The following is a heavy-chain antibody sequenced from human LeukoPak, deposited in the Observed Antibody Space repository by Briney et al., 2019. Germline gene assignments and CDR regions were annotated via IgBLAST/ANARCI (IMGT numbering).Heavy chain of an antibody. J-gene: IGHJ3*02. CDR1: GFIFSSYV. CDR2: IASDESNT. CDR3: ARGVLAKYSVAFDI. Sequence: GGSLRLSCSASGFIFSSYVMHWVRHAPGKRLEWVALIASDESNTYYEDSVEGRCTISRDNSENALFLQMACLTTEDTAVYYCARGVLAKYSVAFDIWGQGTTVIVS. D-gene: IGHD2-21*01. V-gene: IGHV3-30*01.